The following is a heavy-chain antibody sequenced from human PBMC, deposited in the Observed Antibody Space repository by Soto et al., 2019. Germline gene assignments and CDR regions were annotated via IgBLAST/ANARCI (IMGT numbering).Heavy chain of an antibody. CDR2: IIPMFDTP. CDR3: ARSGGLDRDFNY. Sequence: QVQLVQSGAEVKKPGSSVKVSCKASGGTFSSDSFSWVRQAPGQGLEWMGGIIPMFDTPIYAQKFQDRVTITGDEATSTAYMQLSSLRSGDTAVYYCARSGGLDRDFNYWGQGALVTVSS. J-gene: IGHJ4*02. CDR1: GGTFSSDS. D-gene: IGHD2-15*01. V-gene: IGHV1-69*12.